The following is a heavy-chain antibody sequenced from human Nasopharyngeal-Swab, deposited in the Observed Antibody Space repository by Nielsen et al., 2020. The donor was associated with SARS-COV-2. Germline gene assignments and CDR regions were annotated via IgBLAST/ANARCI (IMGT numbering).Heavy chain of an antibody. V-gene: IGHV3-7*03. D-gene: IGHD3-22*01. Sequence: GESLKISCATSGFTFSNYWMSWVRQAPGRGLEWVANIKQGGSEKYYVDSVKGRFTISRDNAKNSLYLQMNSLRAEDTAVYYCARDRADSSLYYMDVWGKGTTVTVSS. CDR2: IKQGGSEK. CDR3: ARDRADSSLYYMDV. J-gene: IGHJ6*03. CDR1: GFTFSNYW.